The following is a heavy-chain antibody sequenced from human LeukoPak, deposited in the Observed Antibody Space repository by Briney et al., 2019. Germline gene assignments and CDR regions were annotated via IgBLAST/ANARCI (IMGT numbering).Heavy chain of an antibody. CDR2: INHSGST. D-gene: IGHD2-15*01. V-gene: IGHV4-30-4*08. CDR3: ARGATYCSGGSCYKLSRVYYFDY. CDR1: GGSISSGDYY. J-gene: IGHJ4*02. Sequence: SQTLSLTCTVSGGSISSGDYYWSWIRQPPGTGLEWIGEINHSGSTNYNPSLKSRVTISVDTSKNQFSLKLSSVTAADTAVYYCARGATYCSGGSCYKLSRVYYFDYWGQGTLVTVSS.